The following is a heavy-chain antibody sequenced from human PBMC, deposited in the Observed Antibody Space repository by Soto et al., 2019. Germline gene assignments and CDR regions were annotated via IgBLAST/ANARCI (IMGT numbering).Heavy chain of an antibody. CDR1: GFIFSDYS. J-gene: IGHJ6*02. CDR3: ARDRLWDYYYGMDV. V-gene: IGHV3-53*01. CDR2: IYSGGST. D-gene: IGHD3-16*01. Sequence: GGSLRLSCAASGFIFSDYSINWVRQAPGKGLEWVSVIYSGGSTYYADSVKGRFTISRDNSKNALYLQMNSLRAEDTAVYYCARDRLWDYYYGMDVWGQGTTVTVSS.